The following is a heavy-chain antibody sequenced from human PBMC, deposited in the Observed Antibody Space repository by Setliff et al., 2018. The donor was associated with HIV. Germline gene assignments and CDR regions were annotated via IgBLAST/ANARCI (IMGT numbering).Heavy chain of an antibody. CDR2: ISYTGST. Sequence: LETLSLTCTVSGASISRSTYSWGWIRQPPGKGLEWIGSISYTGSTDYTPSLKSRLTISVDKSKNQFSLKLSSVTAADTAVYYCASVGSGWSHNWFDPWGQGTLVTVSS. CDR1: GASISRSTYS. D-gene: IGHD6-19*01. CDR3: ASVGSGWSHNWFDP. V-gene: IGHV4-39*07. J-gene: IGHJ5*02.